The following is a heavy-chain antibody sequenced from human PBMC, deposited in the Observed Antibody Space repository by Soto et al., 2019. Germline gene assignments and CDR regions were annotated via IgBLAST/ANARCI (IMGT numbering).Heavy chain of an antibody. CDR3: ARRYGSAIDY. D-gene: IGHD1-26*01. CDR2: TYYSGST. CDR1: GGTISSWY. V-gene: IGHV4-59*08. J-gene: IGHJ4*02. Sequence: SETLSITCTVSGGTISSWYWSWIRQPPGKGLEWIGYTYYSGSTNCNPSLKSRVTISVDTSKNQFSPKLSSVTAADTAVYYCARRYGSAIDYWGQGTLVTVSS.